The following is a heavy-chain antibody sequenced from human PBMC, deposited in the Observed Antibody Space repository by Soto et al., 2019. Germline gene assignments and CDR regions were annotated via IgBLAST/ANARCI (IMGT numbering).Heavy chain of an antibody. CDR3: ARTSFQQDIDY. V-gene: IGHV3-74*01. J-gene: IGHJ4*02. Sequence: GGSLRLSCAASGFTFSSYWMHWVRQAPGKGLVWVSRINSDGSSTSYADSVKGRFTISRDNAKDTLYLQMNSLRAEDTAVYYCARTSFQQDIDYWGQGTLVTVSS. D-gene: IGHD6-13*01. CDR1: GFTFSSYW. CDR2: INSDGSST.